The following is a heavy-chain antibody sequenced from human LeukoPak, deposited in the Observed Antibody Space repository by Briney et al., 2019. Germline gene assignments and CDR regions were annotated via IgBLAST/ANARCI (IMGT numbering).Heavy chain of an antibody. CDR1: GYSFTSYD. CDR3: ARRIAAGGTPLGY. D-gene: IGHD6-13*01. V-gene: IGHV1-8*03. J-gene: IGHJ4*02. CDR2: MNPNSGNT. Sequence: ASVKVSCKASGYSFTSYDINWVRQATGQGLEWMGWMNPNSGNTGYAQKFQGRVTLTRNTSISTAYMELSSLRSEDTAVYYCARRIAAGGTPLGYWGQGTLVTVSS.